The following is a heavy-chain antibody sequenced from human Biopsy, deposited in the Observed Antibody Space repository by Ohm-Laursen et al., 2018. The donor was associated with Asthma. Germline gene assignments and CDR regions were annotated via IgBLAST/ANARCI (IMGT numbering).Heavy chain of an antibody. Sequence: PETLSLTCTVSGGSITSSSYYWGWIRQPPGKGMEWIGSMYHSGSPYYHPSLKSRAAISVDTSKNQLSLKMSSVTAADTAVYFCVRHQYSSSWSTFDYWGQGALVTVSS. V-gene: IGHV4-39*01. CDR3: VRHQYSSSWSTFDY. CDR1: GGSITSSSYY. J-gene: IGHJ4*02. D-gene: IGHD3-22*01. CDR2: MYHSGSP.